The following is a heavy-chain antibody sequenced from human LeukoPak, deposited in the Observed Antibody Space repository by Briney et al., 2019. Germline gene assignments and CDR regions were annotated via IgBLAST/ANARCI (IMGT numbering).Heavy chain of an antibody. CDR2: INSDGSST. D-gene: IGHD3-3*01. V-gene: IGHV3-74*01. J-gene: IGHJ4*02. CDR3: ASLRFFEWLDY. Sequence: GGSLRLSCAASGFTFSSYWMHWVRQAPGKGLVWVSRINSDGSSTSYADSVKGRFTISRDNAKNTLYLQMNSLRAEDTAVYYCASLRFFEWLDYWGQGTLVTVSS. CDR1: GFTFSSYW.